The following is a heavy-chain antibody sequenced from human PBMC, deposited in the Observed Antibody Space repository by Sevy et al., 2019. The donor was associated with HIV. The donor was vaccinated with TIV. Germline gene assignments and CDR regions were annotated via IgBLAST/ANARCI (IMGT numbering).Heavy chain of an antibody. D-gene: IGHD6-13*01. Sequence: GGSLRLSCAASGFTFDHYGMSWVRQAPGKGLEWVSGINWNGGSTGYADSVKGRFTISRENAKNSLFLQMNSLRAEDTALYYCAGAGDSGSPRYFQHWGQGTLVTVSS. CDR2: INWNGGST. J-gene: IGHJ1*01. CDR3: AGAGDSGSPRYFQH. V-gene: IGHV3-20*04. CDR1: GFTFDHYG.